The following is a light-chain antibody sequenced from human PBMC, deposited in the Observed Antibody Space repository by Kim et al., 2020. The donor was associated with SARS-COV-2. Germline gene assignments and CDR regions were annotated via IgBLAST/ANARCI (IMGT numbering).Light chain of an antibody. CDR2: DVS. Sequence: QSALTQPASVSGSPGQSITISCTGTSSDIGTYIFVSWYQQQPGKAPKLIIYDVSYRPSGVSNRFSGSKSGNRASLTISGLQAEDEAVYYCTSYTTTGTLVFGGGTKLTVL. CDR1: SSDIGTYIF. CDR3: TSYTTTGTLV. V-gene: IGLV2-14*03. J-gene: IGLJ2*01.